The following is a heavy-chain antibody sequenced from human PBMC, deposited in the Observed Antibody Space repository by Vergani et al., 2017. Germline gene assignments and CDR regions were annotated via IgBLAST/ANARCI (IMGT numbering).Heavy chain of an antibody. CDR3: ARVAVLRYFDWLLQSYGMDV. CDR1: GGSISSGGYY. CDR2: IYYSGST. D-gene: IGHD3-9*01. V-gene: IGHV4-31*03. Sequence: QVQLQESGPGLVKPSQTLSLTCTVSGGSISSGGYYWSWIRQHPGKGLEWIGYIYYSGSTYYNPSLKSRVTISVDTSKNQFSLKLSSVTAADTAVYYCARVAVLRYFDWLLQSYGMDVWGQGTTVTVSS. J-gene: IGHJ6*02.